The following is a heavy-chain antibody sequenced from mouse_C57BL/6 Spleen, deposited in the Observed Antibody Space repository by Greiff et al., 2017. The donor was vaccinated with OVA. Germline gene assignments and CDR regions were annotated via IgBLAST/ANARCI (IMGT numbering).Heavy chain of an antibody. CDR1: GYAFSSYW. CDR3: VVDYGSIPFAY. J-gene: IGHJ3*01. CDR2: IYPGDGDT. D-gene: IGHD1-1*01. Sequence: VKLMESGAELVKPGASVKISCKASGYAFSSYWMNWVKQRPGKGLEWIGQIYPGDGDTNYNGKFKGKATLTADKSSSTAYMQLSSLTSEDSAVYFCVVDYGSIPFAYWGQGTLVTVSA. V-gene: IGHV1-80*01.